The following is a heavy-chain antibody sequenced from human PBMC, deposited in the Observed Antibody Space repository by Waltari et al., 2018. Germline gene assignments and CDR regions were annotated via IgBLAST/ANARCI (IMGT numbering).Heavy chain of an antibody. D-gene: IGHD3-10*01. V-gene: IGHV4-59*01. J-gene: IGHJ6*03. CDR2: IYYSGST. Sequence: QVQLQESGPGLVKPSETLSLTCTVSGGSISSYYWSWIRQPPGKGLAWIGYIYYSGSTNYNPSLKSRVTISVDTSKNQFSLKLSSVTAADTAVYYCAREDYYGSGSYSRRYYYYYMDVWGKGTTVTVSS. CDR1: GGSISSYY. CDR3: AREDYYGSGSYSRRYYYYYMDV.